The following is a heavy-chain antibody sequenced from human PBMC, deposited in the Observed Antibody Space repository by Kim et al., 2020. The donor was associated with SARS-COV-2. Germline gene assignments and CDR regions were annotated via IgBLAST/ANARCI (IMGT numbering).Heavy chain of an antibody. J-gene: IGHJ4*02. V-gene: IGHV3-48*03. CDR1: GFGFSTYE. CDR3: TRGGGFYNQADF. Sequence: GGSLRLSCAASGFGFSTYEMNWVRQAPGKGLEWISHISATDIVYYADSVKGRFTISRDNARNSLFLQMNSRRAEDTALYYCTRGGGFYNQADFWGQGTQVTVSS. CDR2: ISATDIV. D-gene: IGHD3-3*01.